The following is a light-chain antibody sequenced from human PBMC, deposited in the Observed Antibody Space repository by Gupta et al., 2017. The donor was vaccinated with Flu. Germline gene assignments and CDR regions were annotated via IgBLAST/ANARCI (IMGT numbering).Light chain of an antibody. Sequence: PSSLSASVGDRVTITCRASQGIRNDLAWYQQKQGRAPKLLIYAASSLQSGVPSRISGSGSGTDFTLTISSLQPEDFATYYCLQDYSYPRTFGQGTKVEIK. CDR2: AAS. CDR1: QGIRND. CDR3: LQDYSYPRT. J-gene: IGKJ1*01. V-gene: IGKV1-6*01.